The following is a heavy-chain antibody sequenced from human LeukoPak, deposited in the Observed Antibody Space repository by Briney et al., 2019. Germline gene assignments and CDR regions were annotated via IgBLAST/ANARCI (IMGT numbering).Heavy chain of an antibody. CDR3: ASITAMNYFDY. D-gene: IGHD5-18*01. V-gene: IGHV3-53*01. J-gene: IGHJ4*02. CDR2: IYSGGST. CDR1: EFTVSSNY. Sequence: GGSLRLSCAASEFTVSSNYMSRVRQAPGKGLEWVSVIYSGGSTYYADSVKGGFTISRDNYKNTLYLQMNSLRAEDTAVYYCASITAMNYFDYWGQGTLVTVSS.